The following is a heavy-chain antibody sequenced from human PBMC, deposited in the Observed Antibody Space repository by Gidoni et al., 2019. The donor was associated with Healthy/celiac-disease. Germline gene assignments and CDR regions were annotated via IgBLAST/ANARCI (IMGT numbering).Heavy chain of an antibody. CDR1: GGSISSYY. Sequence: QVQLQESDPGLVKPSETLSLSCTVSGGSISSYYWSWIRQPPGKGLEWIGYIYYSGSTNYNPSLKSRVTISVDTSKNQFSLKLSSVTAADTAVYYCARGPTSPFGDRHWYFDLWGRGTLVTVSS. D-gene: IGHD4-17*01. CDR3: ARGPTSPFGDRHWYFDL. V-gene: IGHV4-59*01. CDR2: IYYSGST. J-gene: IGHJ2*01.